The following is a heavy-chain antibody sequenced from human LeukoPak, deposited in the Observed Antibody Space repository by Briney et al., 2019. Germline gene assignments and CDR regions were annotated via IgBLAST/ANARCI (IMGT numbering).Heavy chain of an antibody. V-gene: IGHV4-59*01. D-gene: IGHD2-15*01. CDR2: IYYSGST. CDR1: GGSISSYY. CDR3: ARRPVCSGGSCFTVFDY. Sequence: PSETLSLTCTVSGGSISSYYWSWIRQPPGKGLEWIGYIYYSGSTNYNPSLKSRVTISVDTSKNQFSLKLSSVTAADTAVYHCARRPVCSGGSCFTVFDYWGQGTLVSVSS. J-gene: IGHJ4*02.